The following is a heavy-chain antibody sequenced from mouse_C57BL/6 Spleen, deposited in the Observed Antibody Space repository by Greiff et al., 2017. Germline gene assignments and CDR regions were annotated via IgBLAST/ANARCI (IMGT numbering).Heavy chain of an antibody. D-gene: IGHD2-4*01. V-gene: IGHV1-82*01. CDR1: GYAFSSSW. CDR2: IYPGDGDT. J-gene: IGHJ3*01. Sequence: VQLQQSGPELVKPGASVKISCKASGYAFSSSWMNWVKQRPGKGLEWIGRIYPGDGDTNYNGKFKGKATLTADKSSSTAYMQLSSLTSEDSAVYFCARKGDYDGAWFAYWGQGTLVTVSA. CDR3: ARKGDYDGAWFAY.